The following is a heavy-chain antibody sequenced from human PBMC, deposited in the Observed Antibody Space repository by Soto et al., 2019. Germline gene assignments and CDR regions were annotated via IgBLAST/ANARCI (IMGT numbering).Heavy chain of an antibody. D-gene: IGHD2-21*01. CDR3: ARGNRDLLSYYYSVMDV. V-gene: IGHV3-13*01. J-gene: IGHJ6*02. Sequence: GGSLRLCCAASGFTFSSYDMHWVRQATGKGLEWVSAIGTAGDTYYPGSVKGRFTISRENAKNSLYLQMNSLRAEDTAVYYCARGNRDLLSYYYSVMDVWGQGTTVTVSS. CDR2: IGTAGDT. CDR1: GFTFSSYD.